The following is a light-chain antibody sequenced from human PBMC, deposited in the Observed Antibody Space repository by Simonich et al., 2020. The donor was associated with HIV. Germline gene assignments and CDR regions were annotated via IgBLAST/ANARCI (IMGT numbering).Light chain of an antibody. V-gene: IGLV2-14*03. J-gene: IGLJ3*02. CDR1: SSDVGCYNY. CDR2: DGS. Sequence: QSALTQPASVSGSPGQSITISCTGTSSDVGCYNYVSWYQQHPGKAPKLMIYDGSNRPSGVSNRFSGSKSGNTASLTISGLQAEDEADYYCSSYTSSSTLEVFGGGTKVTVL. CDR3: SSYTSSSTLEV.